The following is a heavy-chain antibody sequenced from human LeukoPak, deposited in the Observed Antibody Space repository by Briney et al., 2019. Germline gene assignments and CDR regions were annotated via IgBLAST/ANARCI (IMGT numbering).Heavy chain of an antibody. CDR2: FDPEDGET. D-gene: IGHD3-10*01. CDR1: GCTLTELS. V-gene: IGHV1-24*01. J-gene: IGHJ4*02. CDR3: ATFFLGRRGEFDY. Sequence: ASVKVSCKVSGCTLTELSMHWVRQAPGKGLEWMGGFDPEDGETIYAQKFQGRVTMTEDTSTDTAYMELSSLRSEDTAVYYCATFFLGRRGEFDYWGQGTLVTVSS.